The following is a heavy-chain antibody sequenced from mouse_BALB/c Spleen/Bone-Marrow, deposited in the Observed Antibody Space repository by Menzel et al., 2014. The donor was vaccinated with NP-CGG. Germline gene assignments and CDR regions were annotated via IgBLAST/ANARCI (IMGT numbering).Heavy chain of an antibody. Sequence: DVMLVESGGGLVQPGASLKLSCAASGFDFSRYWMSWVRQAPGKGLEWIGKINPDSSRINYTPSLKDKFIISRDNTKNTLYLQMRKVRSEDTVRDYCARQGYYGKGDYWGQGTTLTVSS. J-gene: IGHJ2*01. CDR2: INPDSSRI. V-gene: IGHV4-1*02. CDR1: GFDFSRYW. CDR3: ARQGYYGKGDY. D-gene: IGHD2-1*01.